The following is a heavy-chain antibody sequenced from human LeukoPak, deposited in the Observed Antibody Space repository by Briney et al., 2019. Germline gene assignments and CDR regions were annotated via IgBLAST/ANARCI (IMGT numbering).Heavy chain of an antibody. V-gene: IGHV3-13*01. J-gene: IGHJ3*02. CDR2: IGTAGDT. CDR3: ARPGVGAQGAFDI. Sequence: GGSLRLSCAASGFTFSSYDMHWVRQATGKGLEWASAIGTAGDTYYPGSVKGRFTISRENAKNSLYLQMNSLRAEDTAVYYCARPGVGAQGAFDIWGQGTMVTVSS. D-gene: IGHD1-26*01. CDR1: GFTFSSYD.